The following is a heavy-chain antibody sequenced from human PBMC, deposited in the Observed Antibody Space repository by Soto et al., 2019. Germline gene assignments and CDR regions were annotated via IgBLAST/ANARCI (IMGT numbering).Heavy chain of an antibody. V-gene: IGHV3-30*18. CDR2: TSNDGKKV. CDR1: GFSLSSYA. CDR3: AKAGEVFGLVIVAYLDS. J-gene: IGHJ4*02. D-gene: IGHD2-21*01. Sequence: QVQLVESWGGVVQPGTSLRVSCEVSGFSLSSYAIHWVRQAPGKGLEWVAVTSNDGKKVSYADSVKGRFTVSRDNSKNTVALKMNSLRSEYTAVYCCAKAGEVFGLVIVAYLDSWGQGSLVTVSA.